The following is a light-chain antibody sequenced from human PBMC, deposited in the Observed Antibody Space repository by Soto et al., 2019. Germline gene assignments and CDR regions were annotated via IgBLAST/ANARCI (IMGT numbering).Light chain of an antibody. J-gene: IGKJ1*01. Sequence: DIQMTQSPSSLSASVEDRVIITCRASESINSYLNWYQQKPGNAPKLLIYAASSLQSGVPSRFSGSGSETVLTLTIKQLQAEDSATYYCQQSYSRLVTFGQGTKVEI. CDR1: ESINSY. V-gene: IGKV1-39*01. CDR3: QQSYSRLVT. CDR2: AAS.